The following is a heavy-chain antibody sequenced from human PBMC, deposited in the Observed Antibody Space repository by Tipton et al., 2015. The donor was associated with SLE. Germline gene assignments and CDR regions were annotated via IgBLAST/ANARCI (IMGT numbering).Heavy chain of an antibody. V-gene: IGHV4-34*01. CDR2: INHSGST. CDR3: ARAPYFDY. CDR1: GGSFSGYY. J-gene: IGHJ4*02. Sequence: TLSLTCAVYGGSFSGYYWSWIRQPPGKGLEWIGEINHSGSTNYNPSLKSRVTMSVDTSKNQFSLKLSSVTAADTAMYYCARAPYFDYWGQGTLVTVSS.